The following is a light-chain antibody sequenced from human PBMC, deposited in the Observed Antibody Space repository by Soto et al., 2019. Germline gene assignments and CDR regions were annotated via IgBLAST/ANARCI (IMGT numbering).Light chain of an antibody. CDR1: QTIGRNY. Sequence: EILLTQSPGTLSFSLGDTATLSCSASQTIGRNYLAWYQQKPGQAPRLLIYDASSRATGIPDRFSGGGSGTDFTLTISRLEPEDFAVYYCQQFSSYPLTFGGGTKVDI. CDR3: QQFSSYPLT. V-gene: IGKV3-20*01. J-gene: IGKJ4*01. CDR2: DAS.